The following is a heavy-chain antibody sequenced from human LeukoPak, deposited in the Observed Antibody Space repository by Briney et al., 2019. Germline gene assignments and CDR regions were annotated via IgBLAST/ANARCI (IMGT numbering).Heavy chain of an antibody. J-gene: IGHJ4*02. CDR1: GIILSNYG. Sequence: QPGGSLRLSCAVSGIILSNYGMSWVRQAPGKGLEWVAGISGSGGRTNYADSVKGRFTISRDNPKNTLYLQMSSLRAEDTAVYFCAKRGVVIRVILVGFHKEAYYFDSWGQGALVTVSS. CDR2: ISGSGGRT. V-gene: IGHV3-23*01. D-gene: IGHD3-22*01. CDR3: AKRGVVIRVILVGFHKEAYYFDS.